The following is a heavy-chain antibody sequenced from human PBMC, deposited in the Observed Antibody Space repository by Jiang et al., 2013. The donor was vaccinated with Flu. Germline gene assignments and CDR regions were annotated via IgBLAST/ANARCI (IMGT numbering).Heavy chain of an antibody. D-gene: IGHD2-21*01. CDR1: GGSISTYY. V-gene: IGHV4-59*08. CDR2: IYYSGST. J-gene: IGHJ4*02. CDR3: ARHLGVVATTPALYFDY. Sequence: GLVKPSGTLSLTCTVSGGSISTYYWSWIRQPPGKGLEWIGYIYYSGSTYYNPSLKSRVTISVDTSKNQFSLKLSSVTAADTAVYYCARHLGVVATTPALYFDYWGQGTLVTVSS.